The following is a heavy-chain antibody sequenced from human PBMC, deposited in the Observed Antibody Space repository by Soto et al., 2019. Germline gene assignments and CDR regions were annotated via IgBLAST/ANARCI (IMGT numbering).Heavy chain of an antibody. J-gene: IGHJ4*02. CDR1: GGSISSYY. Sequence: QVQLQESGPGLVKPSETLSLTCTVSGGSISSYYWSWIRQPPGKGLEWIGYIYYSGSTNYNPSLKSRVTIPVDTSKNPFSLKLSSVTAADTAVYYCARWREDCSGGSCYLNFDYWGQGTLVTVSS. CDR2: IYYSGST. CDR3: ARWREDCSGGSCYLNFDY. V-gene: IGHV4-59*01. D-gene: IGHD2-15*01.